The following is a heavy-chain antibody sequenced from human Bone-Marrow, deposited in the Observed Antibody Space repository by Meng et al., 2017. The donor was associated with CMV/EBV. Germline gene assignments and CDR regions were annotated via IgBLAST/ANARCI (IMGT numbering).Heavy chain of an antibody. CDR3: ARDRCSSTSCPVDY. CDR2: ISSSSSYI. Sequence: GESLKISCAASGFTFSSYSMNWVRQAPGKGLEWVSSISSSSSYIYYADSVKGRFTISRDNAKNSLYLQMNSLRAEDTAVYYCARDRCSSTSCPVDYWGQGTLVTVSS. CDR1: GFTFSSYS. V-gene: IGHV3-21*01. D-gene: IGHD2-2*01. J-gene: IGHJ4*02.